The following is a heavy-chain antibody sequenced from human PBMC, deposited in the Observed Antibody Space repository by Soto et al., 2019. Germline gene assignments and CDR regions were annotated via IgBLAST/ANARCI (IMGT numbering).Heavy chain of an antibody. J-gene: IGHJ4*02. CDR3: ARSLITTVARIDY. D-gene: IGHD4-17*01. CDR2: IDPSDSYT. CDR1: GYSFISYW. Sequence: PGESLKISCMGSGYSFISYWITWVRQLPGKGLEWMGKIDPSDSYTNYSPSFQGHVTISADKSISTAYLQWGSLTASDTAMYYCARSLITTVARIDYWGQGTLVTVSS. V-gene: IGHV5-10-1*01.